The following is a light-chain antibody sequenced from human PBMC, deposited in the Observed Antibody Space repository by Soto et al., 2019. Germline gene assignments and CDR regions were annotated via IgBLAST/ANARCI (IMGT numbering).Light chain of an antibody. V-gene: IGLV2-23*01. Sequence: QSALAQPASVSGSPGQSITISCTGTSSDVGSYNLVSWYQHHPGKAPKLIIYEGNKRPSGVSNRFSGSKSGNTASLTISGLQAEDEADFYCCSYATSSTLSYVFGTGTKVTVL. CDR3: CSYATSSTLSYV. CDR1: SSDVGSYNL. J-gene: IGLJ1*01. CDR2: EGN.